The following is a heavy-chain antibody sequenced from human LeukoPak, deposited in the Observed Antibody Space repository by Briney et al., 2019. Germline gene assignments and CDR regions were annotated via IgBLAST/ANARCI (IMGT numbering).Heavy chain of an antibody. D-gene: IGHD2-21*01. CDR2: INPFNDRT. CDR3: ARAPSSLYCHVDCYFDP. Sequence: ASVKISCKASGYVFTSYGLAWLRQAPGQGLEWVGTINPFNDRTKFAQKFQGRVTMNTASSTTTAYLQLTNLRLDDTAVYYCARAPSSLYCHVDCYFDPWGQGTLVTVSS. V-gene: IGHV1-18*01. J-gene: IGHJ5*02. CDR1: GYVFTSYG.